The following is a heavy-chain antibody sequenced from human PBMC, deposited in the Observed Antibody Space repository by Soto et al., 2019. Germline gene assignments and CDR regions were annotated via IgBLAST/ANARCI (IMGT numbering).Heavy chain of an antibody. V-gene: IGHV4-61*01. CDR2: IYYSGST. CDR1: GGSVISGSYY. J-gene: IGHJ6*02. Sequence: AETLSLTCTVSGGSVISGSYYFVCIRQPPWNGLEWIGYIYYSGSTNYNPSLKSRVTISVDTSKNQFSLKLSSVTAADTAVYYCAREGVAVAGTVAYYYYGMDVWGQGTTVTVSS. CDR3: AREGVAVAGTVAYYYYGMDV. D-gene: IGHD6-19*01.